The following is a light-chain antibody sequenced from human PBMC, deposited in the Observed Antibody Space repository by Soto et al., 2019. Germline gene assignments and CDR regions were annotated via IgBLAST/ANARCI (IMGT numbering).Light chain of an antibody. Sequence: DIQMTQFPSTLSASIGARVTITCRASQSISGWLACYQQKPGKAPKLLIYKASSLERWVPSRFSGSGSGTQFTLPIGSLQPDDVATYYGQQYKSYSYTFGQGNKLEIK. CDR1: QSISGW. J-gene: IGKJ2*01. CDR2: KAS. CDR3: QQYKSYSYT. V-gene: IGKV1-5*03.